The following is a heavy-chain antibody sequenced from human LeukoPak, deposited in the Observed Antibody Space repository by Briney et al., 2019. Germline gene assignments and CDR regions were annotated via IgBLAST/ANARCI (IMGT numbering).Heavy chain of an antibody. J-gene: IGHJ4*02. CDR2: FVPEDGET. V-gene: IGHV1-24*01. Sequence: GASVKVSCKVSGYTLTELSMHWVRQAPGKGLEWMGGFVPEDGETIYAQKFQGRVTMTEDTSTDTAYMELSSLRSEDTAVYYCAREFLRSSFVQLCGDWGQGTLVTVSS. D-gene: IGHD2-15*01. CDR1: GYTLTELS. CDR3: AREFLRSSFVQLCGD.